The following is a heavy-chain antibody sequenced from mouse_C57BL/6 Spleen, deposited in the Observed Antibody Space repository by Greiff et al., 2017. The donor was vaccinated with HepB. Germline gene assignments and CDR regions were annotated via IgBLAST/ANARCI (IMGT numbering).Heavy chain of an antibody. Sequence: QVTLKVSGAELVRPGASVTLSCKASGYTFTDYEMHWVKQTPVHGLEWIGAIDPETGGTAYNQKFKGKAILTADKSSSTAYMELRSLTSEDSAVYYCTRGGNYDYWGQGTTLTVSS. CDR2: IDPETGGT. CDR1: GYTFTDYE. V-gene: IGHV1-15*01. D-gene: IGHD2-1*01. J-gene: IGHJ2*01. CDR3: TRGGNYDY.